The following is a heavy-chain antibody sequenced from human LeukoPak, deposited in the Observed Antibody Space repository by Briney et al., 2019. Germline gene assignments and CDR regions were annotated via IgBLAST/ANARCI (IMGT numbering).Heavy chain of an antibody. CDR2: ISSSGNTI. CDR3: ARDFRDGYSPPFDY. Sequence: GGSLRLSCAASGFTFSDYYMSWIRQAPGKGLEWVSDISSSGNTIYYANSVKGRFTISRDNAKNSLYLQMNSLRAEDTAVYYCARDFRDGYSPPFDYWGQGTLVTVSS. CDR1: GFTFSDYY. D-gene: IGHD5-24*01. V-gene: IGHV3-11*04. J-gene: IGHJ4*02.